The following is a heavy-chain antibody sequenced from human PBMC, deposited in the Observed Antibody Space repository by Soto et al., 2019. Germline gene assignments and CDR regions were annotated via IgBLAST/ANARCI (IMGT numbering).Heavy chain of an antibody. J-gene: IGHJ4*02. CDR2: IYYSGRT. CDR1: GGSIRDYF. D-gene: IGHD4-17*01. CDR3: ARVGGADFGESAGFDY. V-gene: IGHV4-59*01. Sequence: SETLSLTCTVSGGSIRDYFWTWIRQPPGKGLEWIGYIYYSGRTNYNPSLKSRVSISVDTSKNHFSLQLRSVTAADTAVYYCARVGGADFGESAGFDYWGQGNLVTVSS.